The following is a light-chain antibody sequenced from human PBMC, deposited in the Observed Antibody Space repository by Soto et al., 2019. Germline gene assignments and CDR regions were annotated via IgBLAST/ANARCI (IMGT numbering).Light chain of an antibody. CDR2: GAS. Sequence: EVVMTQSPATLSVSPGERATLSCRASQTVSSKLAWYQQKPGQAPRLLIYGASTRATGIPARFSGSGSGTEFTLTISSLQSEDFAVYYCHQYKNWPWTFGQGTKVEIK. J-gene: IGKJ1*01. V-gene: IGKV3-15*01. CDR1: QTVSSK. CDR3: HQYKNWPWT.